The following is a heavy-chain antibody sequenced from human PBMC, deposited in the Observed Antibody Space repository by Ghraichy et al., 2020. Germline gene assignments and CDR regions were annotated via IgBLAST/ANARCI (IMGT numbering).Heavy chain of an antibody. J-gene: IGHJ4*02. V-gene: IGHV3-74*01. Sequence: LSLTCAASGLSFSSYWMYWVRQAPGKGLEWVSYISTEGRKIDYADSVKGRFTVSRDNAKNTLYLQMDNLRVEDTAVYYCVSNVNWRFPGYFNYWGQGILVTVSS. CDR2: ISTEGRKI. CDR1: GLSFSSYW. CDR3: VSNVNWRFPGYFNY. D-gene: IGHD1-1*01.